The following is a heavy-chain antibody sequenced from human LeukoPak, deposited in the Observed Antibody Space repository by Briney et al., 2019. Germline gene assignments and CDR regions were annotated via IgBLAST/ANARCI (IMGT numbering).Heavy chain of an antibody. V-gene: IGHV1-2*02. J-gene: IGHJ5*02. CDR1: GYTFTGYY. CDR3: ARSEAMTYYYDSSGYSEYNWFDP. D-gene: IGHD3-22*01. Sequence: ASVTVSCKASGYTFTGYYMHWVRQAPGQGLEWMGWINPNSGGTNYAQKFQGRVTMTRDTSISTAYMELSRLRSDDTAVYYCARSEAMTYYYDSSGYSEYNWFDPWGQGTLVTVSS. CDR2: INPNSGGT.